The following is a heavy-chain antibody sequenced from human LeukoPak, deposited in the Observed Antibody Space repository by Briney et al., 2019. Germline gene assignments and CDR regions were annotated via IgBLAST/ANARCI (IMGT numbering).Heavy chain of an antibody. Sequence: GGSLRLPCAASGFTLSSYAMSWVRQAPGKGLEWVSAISGSGGSTYYADSVKGRFTISRDNSKNTLYLQTNSLRAEDTAVYYCAKCASRFYGDHDYWGQGTLVTVSS. V-gene: IGHV3-23*01. J-gene: IGHJ4*02. CDR2: ISGSGGST. D-gene: IGHD4-17*01. CDR1: GFTLSSYA. CDR3: AKCASRFYGDHDY.